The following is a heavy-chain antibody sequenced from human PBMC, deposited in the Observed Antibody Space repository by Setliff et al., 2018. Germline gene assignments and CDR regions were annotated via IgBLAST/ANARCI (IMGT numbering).Heavy chain of an antibody. CDR2: IYYSGST. D-gene: IGHD7-27*01. V-gene: IGHV4-4*02. Sequence: SETLSLTCAVSGGSISSSNWWSWVRQPPGKGLEWIGSIYYSGSTYYNPSLKSRVTISVDTSKNQFSLKLSSVTAEDTAVYYCARDNWGPEYWGQGTLVTVSS. CDR1: GGSISSSNW. CDR3: ARDNWGPEY. J-gene: IGHJ4*02.